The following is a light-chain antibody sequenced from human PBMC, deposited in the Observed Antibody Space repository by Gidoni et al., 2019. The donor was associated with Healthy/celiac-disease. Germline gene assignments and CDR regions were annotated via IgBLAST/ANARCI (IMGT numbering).Light chain of an antibody. V-gene: IGKV1-9*01. CDR3: QQLNSYPLT. J-gene: IGKJ4*01. Sequence: IQLTQSPSFLSASVGDRVTITCRASQGISSYLAWYQQKPGKAPKLLIYAAPTLQSGVPSRFSGSGSGTEFTLTISSLQPEDFATYYCQQLNSYPLTFGGGTKVEIK. CDR1: QGISSY. CDR2: AAP.